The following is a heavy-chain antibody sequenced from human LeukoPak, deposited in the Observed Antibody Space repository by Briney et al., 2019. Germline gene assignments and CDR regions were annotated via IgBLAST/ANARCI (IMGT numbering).Heavy chain of an antibody. CDR3: AKDVVPTTYSCCNMDV. CDR2: ISGDGGGT. Sequence: GGSLRLSCAASGFTFSSYWMHWVRQAPGKGLEWVSLISGDGGGTFYADSVKGRFTISRDNSRNSLYLQMNSLTTEDTALHYCAKDVVPTTYSCCNMDVWGQGTTVTVSS. D-gene: IGHD5-12*01. J-gene: IGHJ6*02. CDR1: GFTFSSYW. V-gene: IGHV3-43*02.